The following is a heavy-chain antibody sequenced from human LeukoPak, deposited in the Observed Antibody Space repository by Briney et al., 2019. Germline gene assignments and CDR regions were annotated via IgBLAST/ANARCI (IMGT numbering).Heavy chain of an antibody. CDR3: ASGYYYDSSGYSGGWFDP. CDR1: GGSISSYY. Sequence: PSETLSLTCTVSGGSISSYYWSWIRQPPGKGLEWIGYIYYSGSTNYNPSLKSRVTISVATSKNQFSLKLSSVTAADTAVYCCASGYYYDSSGYSGGWFDPWGQGTLVTVSS. J-gene: IGHJ5*02. V-gene: IGHV4-59*01. CDR2: IYYSGST. D-gene: IGHD3-22*01.